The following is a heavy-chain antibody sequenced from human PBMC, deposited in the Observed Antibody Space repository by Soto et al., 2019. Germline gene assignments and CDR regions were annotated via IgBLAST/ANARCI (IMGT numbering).Heavy chain of an antibody. CDR1: GYTFTSYA. CDR3: ARDLGGWPDY. D-gene: IGHD2-15*01. J-gene: IGHJ4*02. Sequence: QVQLVQSGAEVKKPGASVKVSCKASGYTFTSYAMHWVRQAPGQRLEWMGWINAGNGNTKYSQKIQGRVTITRGTSASTAYTEPSSLRSKDKAVYSCARDLGGWPDYWGQGTLVTVSS. V-gene: IGHV1-3*01. CDR2: INAGNGNT.